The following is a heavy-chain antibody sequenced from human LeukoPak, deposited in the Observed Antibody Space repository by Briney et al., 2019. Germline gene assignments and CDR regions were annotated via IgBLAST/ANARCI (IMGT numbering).Heavy chain of an antibody. D-gene: IGHD4-17*01. CDR2: ISYTGSP. Sequence: SETLSLTCTVSGVSISSGDHNWSWIRQHPGKGLEWIGYISYTGSPDYNPSLRSRLTISVDTSQNQFSLRLSSVTAADTAVYYYARLDYGDYESFDIWGQGTVVTVSS. CDR1: GVSISSGDHN. CDR3: ARLDYGDYESFDI. J-gene: IGHJ3*02. V-gene: IGHV4-31*03.